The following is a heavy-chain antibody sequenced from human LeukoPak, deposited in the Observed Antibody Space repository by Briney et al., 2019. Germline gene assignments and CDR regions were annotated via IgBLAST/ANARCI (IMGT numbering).Heavy chain of an antibody. CDR1: RGSLRCNIYY. V-gene: IGHV4-39*07. CDR2: IYYSGST. CDR3: ARGYNWNYGVFDY. D-gene: IGHD1-7*01. Sequence: PETLSLTRTVSRGSLRCNIYYGGWTRQPPGKGLECLGSIYYSGSTYYNPSLKSRVTISVDPSKNQFSLRLSSVTAADTAVYYCARGYNWNYGVFDYWGQGALVTVSS. J-gene: IGHJ4*02.